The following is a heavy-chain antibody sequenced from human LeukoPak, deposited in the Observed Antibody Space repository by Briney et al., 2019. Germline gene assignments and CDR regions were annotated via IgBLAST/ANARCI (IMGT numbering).Heavy chain of an antibody. CDR3: ARDLGPENWFDP. CDR2: IIPIFGTA. V-gene: IGHV1-69*13. CDR1: GGTFSSYA. J-gene: IGHJ5*02. Sequence: GASVKVPCKASGGTFSSYAISWVRQAPGQGLEWMGGIIPIFGTANYAQKFQGRVTITADESTSTAYMELSSLRSEDTAVYYCARDLGPENWFDPWGQGTLVTVSS.